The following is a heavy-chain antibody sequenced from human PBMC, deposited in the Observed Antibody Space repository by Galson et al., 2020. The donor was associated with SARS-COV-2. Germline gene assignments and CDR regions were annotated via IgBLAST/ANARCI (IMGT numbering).Heavy chain of an antibody. V-gene: IGHV4-31*03. Sequence: SETLSLTCTVSGGSISSGGYYWSWIRQHPGKGLEWIGYIYYSGSTYYNPSLKSRVTISVDTSKNQFSLKLSSVTAADTAVYYCAKTTVTTEGWFDPWGQGTLVTVSS. CDR3: AKTTVTTEGWFDP. D-gene: IGHD4-17*01. J-gene: IGHJ5*02. CDR2: IYYSGST. CDR1: GGSISSGGYY.